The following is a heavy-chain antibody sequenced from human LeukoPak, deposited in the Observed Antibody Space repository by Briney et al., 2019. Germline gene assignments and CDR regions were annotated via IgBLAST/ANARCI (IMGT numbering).Heavy chain of an antibody. CDR3: ARHMYYYDSSGYPGWGYFDY. V-gene: IGHV4-39*01. D-gene: IGHD3-22*01. J-gene: IGHJ4*02. CDR2: IYYSGST. CDR1: GGSISGSGYY. Sequence: SETLSLTCSVSGGSISGSGYYWGWIRQPPGKGLEWIGSIYYSGSTFYNPSLKSRVTISVDTSKNQFSLKLSSVTAADTAVYYCARHMYYYDSSGYPGWGYFDYWGQGTLVTVSS.